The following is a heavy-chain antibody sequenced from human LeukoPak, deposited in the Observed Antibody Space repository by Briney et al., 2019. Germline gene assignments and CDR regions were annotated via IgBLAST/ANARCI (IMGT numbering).Heavy chain of an antibody. CDR3: TRNYDSSGYTTFGY. CDR2: IYYSGST. J-gene: IGHJ4*02. CDR1: GGSIGTYY. V-gene: IGHV4-59*01. Sequence: NTSETLSLTCTVSGGSIGTYYWSWIRQPPGKGLEWIGHIYYSGSTNYNPSLKSQVTIAVDTSKNHFSLKLSSVTAADTAVYYCTRNYDSSGYTTFGYWGRGTLVTVSS. D-gene: IGHD3-22*01.